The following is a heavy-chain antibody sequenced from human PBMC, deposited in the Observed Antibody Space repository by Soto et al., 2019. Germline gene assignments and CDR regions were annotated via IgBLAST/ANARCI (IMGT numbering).Heavy chain of an antibody. J-gene: IGHJ5*02. D-gene: IGHD1-26*01. V-gene: IGHV3-64D*08. CDR2: ISSNGGST. CDR1: GFTFSSYA. CDR3: VKDLYSGSYYFSSWFDP. Sequence: SGGSLRLSCSASGFTFSSYAMHWVRQAPGKGLEYVSAISSNGGSTYYADSVKGRFTISRDNSKNTLNLQMSSLRAEDTAVYFCVKDLYSGSYYFSSWFDPWGQGTLVTVSS.